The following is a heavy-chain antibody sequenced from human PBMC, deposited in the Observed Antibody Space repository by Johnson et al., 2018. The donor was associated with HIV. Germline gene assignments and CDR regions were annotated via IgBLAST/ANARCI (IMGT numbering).Heavy chain of an antibody. V-gene: IGHV3-30*18. CDR1: GFTFSSYG. J-gene: IGHJ3*02. CDR3: AKGRDGAFDI. D-gene: IGHD5-24*01. CDR2: ISYDGSNK. Sequence: QVQLVEYGGGVVQPGRSLRLSCAASGFTFSSYGMHWVRQAPGKGLEWVAVISYDGSNKYYADSVKGRFTISRDNSKNTLYLQMNSLRAEDTAVYYCAKGRDGAFDIWGQGTMVTVSS.